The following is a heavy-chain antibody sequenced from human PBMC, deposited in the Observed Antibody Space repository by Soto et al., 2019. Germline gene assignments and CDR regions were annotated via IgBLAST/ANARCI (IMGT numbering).Heavy chain of an antibody. J-gene: IGHJ3*02. V-gene: IGHV3-7*03. CDR1: GFNFNTYW. Sequence: GGSLRLSCAASGFNFNTYWMYWVRQAPGKGLEWVANIDTDGSRKNYVDSVKGRFIISRDNAKNSLFLQMNSLRADDTAVYYCGRDLGSRGPMIVVVITSPSWAFDIWGQGTMVTVSS. CDR3: GRDLGSRGPMIVVVITSPSWAFDI. CDR2: IDTDGSRK. D-gene: IGHD3-22*01.